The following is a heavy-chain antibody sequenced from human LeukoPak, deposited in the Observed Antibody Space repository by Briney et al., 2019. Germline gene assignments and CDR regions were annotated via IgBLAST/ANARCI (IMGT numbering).Heavy chain of an antibody. J-gene: IGHJ4*02. CDR3: ASARSGEYQLLSDY. V-gene: IGHV4-30-4*01. D-gene: IGHD2-2*01. Sequence: PSETLSLTCTVSGGSISSGDYYWSWIRQPPGKGLEWIGYIYYSGSTYYNPSLKSRVTISVDTSKNQFSLKLSSVTAADTAVYYCASARSGEYQLLSDYWGQGTLDTVSS. CDR2: IYYSGST. CDR1: GGSISSGDYY.